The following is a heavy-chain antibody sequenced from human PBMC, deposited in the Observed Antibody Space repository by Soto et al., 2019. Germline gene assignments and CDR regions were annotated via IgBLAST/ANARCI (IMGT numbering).Heavy chain of an antibody. CDR1: GGSISSGNYY. CDR2: IYYSGST. V-gene: IGHV4-31*03. D-gene: IGHD4-4*01. CDR3: ARLPRLDYSNYGRWFDP. J-gene: IGHJ5*02. Sequence: QVQLQESGPGLVKPSQTLSLTCTVSGGSISSGNYYWSWIRQHPGKGLEWIGYIYYSGSTYYNPSLKSRVTISVDTSQNQFSLKLSSVTAADTAMYHCARLPRLDYSNYGRWFDPWGRGTLVTVSS.